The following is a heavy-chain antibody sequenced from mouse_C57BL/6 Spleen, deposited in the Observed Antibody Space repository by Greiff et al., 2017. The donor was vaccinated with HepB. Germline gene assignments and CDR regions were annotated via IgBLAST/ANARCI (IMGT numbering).Heavy chain of an antibody. V-gene: IGHV1-69*01. J-gene: IGHJ2*01. Sequence: QVQLQQPGAELVMPGASVKLSCKASGYTFTSYWMHWVKQRPGQGLEWIGEIDPSDSYTNYNQKFKGKSTLTVDKSSSTAYMQLSSLTSEDSAVYYCARRLRQEYYFDYWGQGTTLTVSS. CDR3: ARRLRQEYYFDY. D-gene: IGHD2-4*01. CDR1: GYTFTSYW. CDR2: IDPSDSYT.